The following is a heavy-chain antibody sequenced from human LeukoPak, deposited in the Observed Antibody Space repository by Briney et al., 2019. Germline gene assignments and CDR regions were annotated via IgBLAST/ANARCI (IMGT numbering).Heavy chain of an antibody. CDR1: GGSISSNSHY. CDR3: ARVIYSVPEYYFDY. CDR2: IYYSGST. V-gene: IGHV4-39*07. D-gene: IGHD5-18*01. Sequence: SETLSLTCTVSGGSISSNSHYWGWIRQPPGKGLEWIGSIYYSGSTYYNPSLKSRVTISVDRSKNQFSLKLTSVTAADTAVYYCARVIYSVPEYYFDYWGQGALVTVSS. J-gene: IGHJ4*02.